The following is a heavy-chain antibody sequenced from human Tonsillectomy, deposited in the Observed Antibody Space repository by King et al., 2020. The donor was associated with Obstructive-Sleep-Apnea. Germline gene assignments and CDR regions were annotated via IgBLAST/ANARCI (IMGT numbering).Heavy chain of an antibody. Sequence: ELQLVQSGGGLVQPGRSLRLSCAASGFTFDDYATHWVRQAPGKGLEWVSGISWNSGSIGYADSVKGRFTISRDNAKNSLYLQMNSLRAEDTALYYCAKAPTIAAAEVFDYWGQGTLVTVSS. CDR2: ISWNSGSI. CDR3: AKAPTIAAAEVFDY. J-gene: IGHJ4*02. V-gene: IGHV3-9*01. D-gene: IGHD6-13*01. CDR1: GFTFDDYA.